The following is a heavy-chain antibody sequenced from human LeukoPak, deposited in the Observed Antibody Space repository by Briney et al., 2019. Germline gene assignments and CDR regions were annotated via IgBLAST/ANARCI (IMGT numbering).Heavy chain of an antibody. D-gene: IGHD4-17*01. J-gene: IGHJ6*03. CDR2: IYYSGST. CDR3: ARDHGYGDSQYYYYYYMDV. V-gene: IGHV4-59*01. CDR1: GGSISSYY. Sequence: SETLSLTCTVSGGSISSYYWSWIRQPPGKGLEWIGYIYYSGSTNYNPSLKSRVTISVDTSKNQFSLKLSSVTAADTAVYYCARDHGYGDSQYYYYYYMDVWGKGTTVTVSS.